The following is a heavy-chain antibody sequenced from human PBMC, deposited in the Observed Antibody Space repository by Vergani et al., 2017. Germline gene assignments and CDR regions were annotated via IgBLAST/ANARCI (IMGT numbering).Heavy chain of an antibody. V-gene: IGHV3-13*01. CDR1: GFTFSSYD. Sequence: EVQLVESGGGLVQPGGSLRLSCAASGFTFSSYDMHWVRQATGKGLEWVSAIGTAGDTYYPGSVKGRFTISRENAKNSLYLQMNSLRAGDTAVYYCAKDLHDPYSSSWYIDYWGQGTLVTVSS. CDR3: AKDLHDPYSSSWYIDY. D-gene: IGHD6-13*01. J-gene: IGHJ4*02. CDR2: IGTAGDT.